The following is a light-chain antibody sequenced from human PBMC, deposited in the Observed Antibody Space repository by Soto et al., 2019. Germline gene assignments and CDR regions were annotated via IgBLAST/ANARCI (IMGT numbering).Light chain of an antibody. CDR3: QQYNNWPPWT. CDR2: DAS. J-gene: IGKJ1*01. Sequence: DIQMTQSPSTLSASVGDRVTITCRASQSISSWLAWYQQKPGKAPKLLIYDASSLGSGVPSRFSGSGSGTEFTLTISSLQSEDFAVYYCQQYNNWPPWTFGQGTKVDIK. CDR1: QSISSW. V-gene: IGKV1-5*01.